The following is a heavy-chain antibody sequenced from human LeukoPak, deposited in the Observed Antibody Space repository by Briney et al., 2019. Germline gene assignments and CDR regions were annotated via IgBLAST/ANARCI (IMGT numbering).Heavy chain of an antibody. CDR2: IYYSGDT. CDR1: GGSISSSSYY. Sequence: PSETLSLTCTVSGGSISSSSYYWGWIRQPPGKGLEWIGSIYYSGDTYYNPSLKSRVTISVDTSKNQFSLKLSSVTAADTAVYYCASLSYSSGWYPYFQHWGQGTLVTVSS. CDR3: ASLSYSSGWYPYFQH. J-gene: IGHJ1*01. D-gene: IGHD6-19*01. V-gene: IGHV4-39*01.